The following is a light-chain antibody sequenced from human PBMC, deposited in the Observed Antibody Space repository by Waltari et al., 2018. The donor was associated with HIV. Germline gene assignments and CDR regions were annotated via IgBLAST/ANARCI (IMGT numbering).Light chain of an antibody. J-gene: IGLJ3*02. CDR1: SSDVGSYNL. Sequence: QSALTQPASVSGSPGQSFTISCTGTSSDVGSYNLVSWYQQHPGTAPKRMIYEGSKRPSGVSNRFSGSNSGNTASLTISWLQAEDEADYYCCSYAGSSTSGVFGGGTKLTVL. V-gene: IGLV2-23*01. CDR3: CSYAGSSTSGV. CDR2: EGS.